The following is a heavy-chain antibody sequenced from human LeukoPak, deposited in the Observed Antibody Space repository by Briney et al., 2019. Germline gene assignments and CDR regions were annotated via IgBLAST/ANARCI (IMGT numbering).Heavy chain of an antibody. D-gene: IGHD4-23*01. J-gene: IGHJ3*02. CDR3: ARPMTTLVNDGFDI. V-gene: IGHV5-51*01. CDR1: GYSFNNYW. CDR2: IYPTDFDI. Sequence: GESLKISCKASGYSFNNYWIGWVRQMAGKGLEWMGVIYPTDFDIRYSPSFQGQVTISVDRSISTAYLQWSTLKASDTAMYYCARPMTTLVNDGFDIWGQGTLVTVSS.